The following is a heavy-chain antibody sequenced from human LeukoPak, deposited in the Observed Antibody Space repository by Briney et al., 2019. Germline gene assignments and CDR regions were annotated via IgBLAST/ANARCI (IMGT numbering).Heavy chain of an antibody. D-gene: IGHD1-26*01. CDR2: IIPIFGAA. Sequence: GSSVKVSCKASGGTFSSYAISWVRQAPGQGLEWMGGIIPIFGAANYAQKFQGRVTITTDESTSTAYMELSSLRSEDTAVYYCARALGSYYDFDYWGQGTLVTVSS. J-gene: IGHJ4*02. CDR1: GGTFSSYA. CDR3: ARALGSYYDFDY. V-gene: IGHV1-69*05.